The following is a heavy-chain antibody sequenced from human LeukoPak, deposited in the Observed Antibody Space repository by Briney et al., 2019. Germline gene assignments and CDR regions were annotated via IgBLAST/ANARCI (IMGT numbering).Heavy chain of an antibody. Sequence: GESLKTSCKGSGYSFTNYWIGWVRQMPGKGLEWMGIIYPGDSDTTYSPSFQGQVTISVDKSISTAYLQWSSLKASDTAIYYCARRQLEWALDYWGQGTLVTVSS. CDR1: GYSFTNYW. J-gene: IGHJ4*02. V-gene: IGHV5-51*01. CDR3: ARRQLEWALDY. CDR2: IYPGDSDT. D-gene: IGHD6-6*01.